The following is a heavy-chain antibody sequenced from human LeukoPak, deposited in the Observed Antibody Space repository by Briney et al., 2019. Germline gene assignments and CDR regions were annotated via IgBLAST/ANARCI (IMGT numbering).Heavy chain of an antibody. V-gene: IGHV3-21*01. CDR3: AREGNYYDSSGYPRRTFDY. CDR2: ITSSSSYT. Sequence: PGGSLRLSCAASGFTFSSYNMNWVRQAPGKGLEWVSSITSSSSYTFYADSVKGRFTISRDNAKNSLYLQMNSLRAEDTAVYYCAREGNYYDSSGYPRRTFDYWGQGTLVTVSS. J-gene: IGHJ4*02. CDR1: GFTFSSYN. D-gene: IGHD3-22*01.